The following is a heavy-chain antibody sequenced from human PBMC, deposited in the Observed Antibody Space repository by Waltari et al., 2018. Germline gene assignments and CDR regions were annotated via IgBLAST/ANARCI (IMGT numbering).Heavy chain of an antibody. Sequence: EVQLVESGGWLIQPGGSLRLSCAASGFTFGTYSMNWVRQAPGKGLEWVSYISPTSTTIYYADSVKGRFTISRDNAKNTLYLQMNSLRAEDTAVYYCARIAALFLLDYWGQGTLVTVSS. V-gene: IGHV3-48*04. CDR1: GFTFGTYS. CDR3: ARIAALFLLDY. J-gene: IGHJ4*02. D-gene: IGHD6-6*01. CDR2: ISPTSTTI.